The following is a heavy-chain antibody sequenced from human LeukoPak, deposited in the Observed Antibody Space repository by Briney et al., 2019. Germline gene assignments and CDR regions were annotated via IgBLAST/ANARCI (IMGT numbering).Heavy chain of an antibody. CDR3: ARAYDSSGYGRDYYYYGMDV. Sequence: SETLSLTCTVSGGSISSYYWSWIRQPPGKGLEWIGYIYYSGSTNYNSSLKSRVTISVDTSKNQFSLKLSSVTAADTAVYYCARAYDSSGYGRDYYYYGMDVWGQGTTVTVSS. CDR1: GGSISSYY. D-gene: IGHD3-22*01. J-gene: IGHJ6*02. CDR2: IYYSGST. V-gene: IGHV4-59*08.